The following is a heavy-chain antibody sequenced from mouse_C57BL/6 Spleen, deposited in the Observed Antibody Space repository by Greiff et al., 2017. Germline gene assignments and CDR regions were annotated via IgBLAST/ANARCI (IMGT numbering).Heavy chain of an antibody. V-gene: IGHV2-3*01. CDR2: IWGDGST. CDR3: ATTVDPIYDGYYLFAY. Sequence: VKLQESGPGLVAPSQSLSITCTVSGFSLTSYGVSWVRQPPGKGLEWLGVIWGDGSTNYHSALISRLSISKDNSKSQVFLKLNSLQTDDTATYYCATTVDPIYDGYYLFAYWGQGTLVTVSA. J-gene: IGHJ3*01. CDR1: GFSLTSYG. D-gene: IGHD2-3*01.